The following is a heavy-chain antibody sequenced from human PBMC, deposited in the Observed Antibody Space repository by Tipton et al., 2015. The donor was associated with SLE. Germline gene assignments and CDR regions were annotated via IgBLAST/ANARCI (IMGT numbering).Heavy chain of an antibody. CDR2: IYYSGST. CDR1: GGSISSYY. CDR3: ARDYGYCSSTSCYPWYFDL. D-gene: IGHD2-2*01. V-gene: IGHV4-59*01. Sequence: TLSLTCTASGGSISSYYWSWIRQPPGKGLEWIGYIYYSGSTNYNPSLKSRVTISVDTSKNQFSLKLISVSAADTAVYYFARDYGYCSSTSCYPWYFDLWGRGTLVTVSS. J-gene: IGHJ2*01.